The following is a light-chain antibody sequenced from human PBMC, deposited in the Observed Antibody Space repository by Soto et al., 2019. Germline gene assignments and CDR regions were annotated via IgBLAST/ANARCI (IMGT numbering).Light chain of an antibody. V-gene: IGKV3-11*01. CDR3: QQLWT. CDR1: QSVSSY. CDR2: DAS. Sequence: ELVLPQSPATLSLSPGERATLSCRASQSVSSYLAWYQQKPGQAPRLLIYDASNRATGIPARFSGSGSGTDFTLTISSLEPEDFAVYYCQQLWTFAQGTKVEIK. J-gene: IGKJ1*01.